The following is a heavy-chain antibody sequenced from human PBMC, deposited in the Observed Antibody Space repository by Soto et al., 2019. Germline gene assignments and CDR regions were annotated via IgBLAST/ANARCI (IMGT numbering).Heavy chain of an antibody. CDR2: IYFSGST. D-gene: IGHD6-19*01. Sequence: SETLSLTCGVSGGSIIPHYWIWIRQPPGKGLEWIGYIYFSGSTNYNPSLKSRATISVDTSKNQLSLKLTSVTAADTAVYYCATGGSWFDPWGQGTLVTVSS. CDR3: ATGGSWFDP. V-gene: IGHV4-59*11. CDR1: GGSIIPHY. J-gene: IGHJ5*02.